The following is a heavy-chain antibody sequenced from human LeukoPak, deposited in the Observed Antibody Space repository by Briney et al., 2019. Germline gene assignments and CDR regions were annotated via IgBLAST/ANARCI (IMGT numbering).Heavy chain of an antibody. CDR1: GGSISSYY. CDR3: AXXSRGXXXXDPRGAFDY. D-gene: IGHD1-1*01. CDR2: IYYSGST. V-gene: IGHV4-59*08. J-gene: IGHJ4*02. Sequence: SETLSLTCTVSGGSISSYYWSWIRQPPGKGLEWIGYIYYSGSTNYNPSLKSRVTISVDTSKNQFSLKLSSVTAADTAVYYCAXXSRGXXXXDPRGAFDYWGQGTLVNVSP.